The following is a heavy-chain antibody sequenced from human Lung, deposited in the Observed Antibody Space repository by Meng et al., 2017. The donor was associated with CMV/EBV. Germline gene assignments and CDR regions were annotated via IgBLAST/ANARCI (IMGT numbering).Heavy chain of an antibody. CDR3: AKAFSSSWYREYDDY. V-gene: IGHV3-23*01. J-gene: IGHJ4*03. CDR2: ITGSGGST. CDR1: GFTFSSFA. Sequence: GGSLRLXCAASGFTFSSFAMSWVRQAPGKGLEWVSAITGSGGSTYYADSVRGRFTISRDNSKNTLYLQLNSLRAEDTAVYYCAKAFSSSWYREYDDYWGRGTLVTVSS. D-gene: IGHD6-13*01.